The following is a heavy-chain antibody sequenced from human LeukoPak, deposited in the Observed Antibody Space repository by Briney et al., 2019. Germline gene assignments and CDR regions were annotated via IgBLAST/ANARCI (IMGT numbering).Heavy chain of an antibody. D-gene: IGHD3-22*01. J-gene: IGHJ4*02. Sequence: PSETLSLTCTVSGGSISSSSYYWGWIRQPPGKGLEWIGSIYYSGSTYYNPSLKSRVTISVDTSKNQFSLKLSSVTAADTAVYYCARVPYYYDSSGYFDYWGQGTLVTVPS. CDR2: IYYSGST. V-gene: IGHV4-39*07. CDR1: GGSISSSSYY. CDR3: ARVPYYYDSSGYFDY.